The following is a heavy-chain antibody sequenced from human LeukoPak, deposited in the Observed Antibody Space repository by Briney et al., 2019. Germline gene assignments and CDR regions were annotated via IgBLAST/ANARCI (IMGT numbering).Heavy chain of an antibody. CDR1: GFSSSNYW. Sequence: GGSLRLSCAVSGFSSSNYWMTWIRQAPGKGLEWVATIKGDGSDKRYVDSVKGRFTISRDDVKNSLYLQLNNLRAEDTAIYYCARAQWGYPFDVWGQGTRVTVSS. CDR2: IKGDGSDK. CDR3: ARAQWGYPFDV. J-gene: IGHJ3*01. V-gene: IGHV3-7*03. D-gene: IGHD5-18*01.